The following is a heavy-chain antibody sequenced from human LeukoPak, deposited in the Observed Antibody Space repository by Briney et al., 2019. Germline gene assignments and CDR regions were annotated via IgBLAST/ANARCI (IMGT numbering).Heavy chain of an antibody. V-gene: IGHV3-7*01. CDR1: GFTFSSYA. CDR2: MKEDGGEI. D-gene: IGHD4-23*01. Sequence: GGSLRLSCAASGFTFSSYAMSWVRQAPGKGLEWVANMKEDGGEINYVDSVKGRFTISRDNAKNSLFLQMNGLRVDDTAVYYCARDRGYSTFDYWGQGTLVTVSS. CDR3: ARDRGYSTFDY. J-gene: IGHJ4*02.